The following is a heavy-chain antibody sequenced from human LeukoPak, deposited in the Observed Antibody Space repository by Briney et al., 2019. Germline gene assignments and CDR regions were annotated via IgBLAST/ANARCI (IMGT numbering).Heavy chain of an antibody. V-gene: IGHV4-59*01. Sequence: SETLSLTCTVSGGSFSSDYWNWIRQPPGKGLEWIGYIFHSGTTNYNPSLKSRVTISVDTSKNHCSLRLTSVTAADTAVYFCATTWYYDTRGYLFDDWGHGTLVTVSS. CDR2: IFHSGTT. J-gene: IGHJ4*01. CDR3: ATTWYYDTRGYLFDD. CDR1: GGSFSSDY. D-gene: IGHD3-22*01.